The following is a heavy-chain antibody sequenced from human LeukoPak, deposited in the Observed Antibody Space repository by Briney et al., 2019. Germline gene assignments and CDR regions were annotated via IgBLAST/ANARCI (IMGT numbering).Heavy chain of an antibody. Sequence: ASVKVSCKAPGYTFTNYAISWVRQAPGQGLEWMGWISAYNDNTNYAQKFQGRATMTTDTSTSTAYMELRSLRSDDTAVYYCARDVGEGYCSGGSCSDYWGQGTLVTVSS. D-gene: IGHD2-15*01. CDR1: GYTFTNYA. CDR2: ISAYNDNT. CDR3: ARDVGEGYCSGGSCSDY. J-gene: IGHJ4*02. V-gene: IGHV1-18*01.